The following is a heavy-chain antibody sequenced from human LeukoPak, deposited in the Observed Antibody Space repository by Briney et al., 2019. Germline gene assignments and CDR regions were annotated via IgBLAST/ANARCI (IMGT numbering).Heavy chain of an antibody. CDR3: ARDVRPGGFDY. Sequence: PGGSLRLSCAASGFTVSSNYMSWVRQAPGKGLEWVSVIYSGGSTYYADSVQGRSRISRDNSKNTLYLQMNSLRAEDTAVYYCARDVRPGGFDYWGQGTLVTVSS. CDR1: GFTVSSNY. J-gene: IGHJ4*02. V-gene: IGHV3-53*01. CDR2: IYSGGST. D-gene: IGHD1-14*01.